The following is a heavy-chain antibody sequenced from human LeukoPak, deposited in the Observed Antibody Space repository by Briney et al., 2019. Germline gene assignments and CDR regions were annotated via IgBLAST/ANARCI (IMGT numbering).Heavy chain of an antibody. J-gene: IGHJ5*02. CDR3: ARVRAAAGTWWFDP. CDR2: IYYSGST. Sequence: PSETLSLTCTVSGGSISSGGYYWSWIRQHPGKGLEWIGYIYYSGSTYYNPSLKSRVTISVDTSKNQFSLKLSSVTAADTAVYYCARVRAAAGTWWFDPWGQGTLVTVSS. D-gene: IGHD6-13*01. CDR1: GGSISSGGYY. V-gene: IGHV4-31*03.